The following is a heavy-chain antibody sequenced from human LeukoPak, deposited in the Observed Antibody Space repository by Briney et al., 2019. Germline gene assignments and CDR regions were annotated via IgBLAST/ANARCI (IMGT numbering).Heavy chain of an antibody. CDR3: ARDLYLGDSSEESN. D-gene: IGHD3-22*01. CDR1: GFTFSSYE. CDR2: ISSSSSYI. J-gene: IGHJ4*02. V-gene: IGHV3-21*05. Sequence: GGSLRLSCAASGFTFSSYEMNWVRQAPGKGLEWVSYISSSSSYIYYADSMKGRFTISRDNAKNSLYLQMNSLRAEDTAVYYCARDLYLGDSSEESNWGQGTLVTVSS.